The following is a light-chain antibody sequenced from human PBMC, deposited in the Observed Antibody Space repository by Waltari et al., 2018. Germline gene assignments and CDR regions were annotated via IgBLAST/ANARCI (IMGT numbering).Light chain of an antibody. CDR3: ATWDSSPSAYV. CDR2: DNN. Sequence: QSVLTQPPSVSAAPRQKVTISCSGSSSNIGNNYVSWYQQFPGTAPKLLIYDNNERPSGIPDRFSGSKSATSATLAITGLQTGDEADYYCATWDSSPSAYVFGTGTKVSVL. CDR1: SSNIGNNY. V-gene: IGLV1-51*01. J-gene: IGLJ1*01.